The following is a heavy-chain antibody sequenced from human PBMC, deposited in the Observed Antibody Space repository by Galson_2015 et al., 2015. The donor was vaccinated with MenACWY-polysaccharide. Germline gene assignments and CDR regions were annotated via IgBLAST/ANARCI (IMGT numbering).Heavy chain of an antibody. D-gene: IGHD4-17*01. Sequence: SLRLSCAASGFTFSSYRMNWVRQAPGKGLEWVSSISSSSSYIYYADSVKGRFTISRDNAKNSLYLQMNSLGAEDTAVYYCARNSYGDYAFDYWSQGTLVTVSS. CDR1: GFTFSSYR. CDR2: ISSSSSYI. J-gene: IGHJ4*02. CDR3: ARNSYGDYAFDY. V-gene: IGHV3-21*01.